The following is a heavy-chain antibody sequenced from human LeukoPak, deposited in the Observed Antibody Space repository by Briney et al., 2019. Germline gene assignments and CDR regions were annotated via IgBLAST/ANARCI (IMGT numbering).Heavy chain of an antibody. V-gene: IGHV3-21*01. J-gene: IGHJ2*01. CDR2: ISSSSSYI. CDR1: GFTFSSYG. Sequence: GGSLRLSCAASGFTFSSYGMHWVRQAPGKGLEWVSSISSSSSYIYYADSVKGRFTISRDNAKNSLYLQMNSLRAEDTAVYYCARDTTMVRGTNFDLWGRGTLVTVSS. CDR3: ARDTTMVRGTNFDL. D-gene: IGHD3-10*01.